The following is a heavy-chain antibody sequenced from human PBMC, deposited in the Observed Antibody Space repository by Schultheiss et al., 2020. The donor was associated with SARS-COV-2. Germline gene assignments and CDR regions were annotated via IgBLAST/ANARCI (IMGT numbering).Heavy chain of an antibody. CDR1: GGSISSYY. Sequence: SQTLSLTCTVSGGSISSYYWSWIRQPPGKGLEWIGYIYYSGSTHYNPSLKSRVTISVDTSKNQFSLKLSSVTAADTAVYYCARDEGDLGYWGQGTLVTVSS. V-gene: IGHV4-59*01. CDR2: IYYSGST. J-gene: IGHJ4*02. CDR3: ARDEGDLGY.